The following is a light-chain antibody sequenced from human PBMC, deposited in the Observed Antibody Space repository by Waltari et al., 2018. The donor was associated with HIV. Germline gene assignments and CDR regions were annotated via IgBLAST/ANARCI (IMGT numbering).Light chain of an antibody. V-gene: IGKV1-27*01. CDR1: QDISHF. Sequence: DIQVTQSPSSLSASEGDRVTITCRTSQDISHFLAWFQQKPGKVPRRLIYPASTLQSGVPSRVSGSGSGTDFTLTISSLQPEDVATYYCQKCNAAPWTVGQGTKVEIK. CDR2: PAS. CDR3: QKCNAAPWT. J-gene: IGKJ1*01.